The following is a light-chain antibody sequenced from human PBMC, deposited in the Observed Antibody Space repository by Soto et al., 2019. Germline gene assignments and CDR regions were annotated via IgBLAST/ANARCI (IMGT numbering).Light chain of an antibody. J-gene: IGKJ2*01. V-gene: IGKV2-30*01. CDR3: MHGQLWTPTYT. Sequence: DVVMPQSPLSLSVTPGQPASISCRSSQSLVYSDGKTLFHLFHQTPGQSPRRLIYKVSNRDCGVRDKFSCSGTGSDFTFRISRVEAEDVGVYYCMHGQLWTPTYTLGQGTKLEIK. CDR2: KVS. CDR1: QSLVYSDGKTL.